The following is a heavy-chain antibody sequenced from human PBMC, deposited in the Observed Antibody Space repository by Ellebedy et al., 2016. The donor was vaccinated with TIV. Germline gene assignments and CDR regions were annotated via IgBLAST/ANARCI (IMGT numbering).Heavy chain of an antibody. Sequence: GESLKISXAASGFTFSSYAMSWVRQAPGKGLEWVSAISGSGGSTYYADSVKGRFTISRDNSKNTLYLQMNSLRAEDTAVYYCAKDVGDEWELRVDAFDIWGQGTMVTVSS. V-gene: IGHV3-23*01. D-gene: IGHD1-26*01. CDR2: ISGSGGST. CDR1: GFTFSSYA. CDR3: AKDVGDEWELRVDAFDI. J-gene: IGHJ3*02.